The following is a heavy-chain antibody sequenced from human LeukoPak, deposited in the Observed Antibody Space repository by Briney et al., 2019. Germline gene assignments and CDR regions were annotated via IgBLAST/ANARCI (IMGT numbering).Heavy chain of an antibody. CDR2: ITNSGRST. Sequence: GVSLRLSCEASGFSFSNYFISWIRQAPGKGLEWVGYITNSGRSTNYADAVKGRFTISRDNAKKSVYLEMTDLRAEDNAVYYCAREASGNYHVFDSWGQGTLVTVSS. CDR1: GFSFSNYF. CDR3: AREASGNYHVFDS. V-gene: IGHV3-11*04. D-gene: IGHD1-26*01. J-gene: IGHJ4*02.